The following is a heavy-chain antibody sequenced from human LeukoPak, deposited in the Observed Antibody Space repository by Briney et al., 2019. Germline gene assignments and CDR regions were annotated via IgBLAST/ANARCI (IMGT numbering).Heavy chain of an antibody. CDR3: ARAGLVRGVIDY. J-gene: IGHJ4*02. V-gene: IGHV3-74*01. D-gene: IGHD3-10*01. CDR2: INSDGSST. Sequence: GGSLRLSCAASGFTFSSYEMNWVRQAPGKGLVWVSRINSDGSSTSYADSVKGRFTISRDNAKNTLYLQMNSLRAEDTAVYYCARAGLVRGVIDYWGQGTLVTVSS. CDR1: GFTFSSYE.